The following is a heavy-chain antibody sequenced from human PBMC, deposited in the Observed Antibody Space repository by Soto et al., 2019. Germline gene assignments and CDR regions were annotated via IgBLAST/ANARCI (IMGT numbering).Heavy chain of an antibody. CDR1: GGTFSIYA. J-gene: IGHJ6*02. CDR3: ARDTAARPLYYYYYYGMDV. Sequence: SVKVSCKASGGTFSIYAISWVRQAPGQGLEWMGGIIPIFGTANYAQKFQGRVTITADESTSTAYMELSSLRSEDTAVYYCARDTAARPLYYYYYYGMDVWGQGTTVTASS. V-gene: IGHV1-69*13. D-gene: IGHD6-6*01. CDR2: IIPIFGTA.